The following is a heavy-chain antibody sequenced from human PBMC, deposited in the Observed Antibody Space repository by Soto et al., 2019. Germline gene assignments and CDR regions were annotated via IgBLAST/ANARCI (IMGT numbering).Heavy chain of an antibody. V-gene: IGHV4-34*01. CDR3: AKISSTSCYAIDY. Sequence: SETLSLTCTVYGGSFSGYYLSWIRQPPGKGLEWIGEINHSGSTNYNPSLKSRVTISVDTSKNQFSLKLSSVTAADTAVYYCAKISSTSCYAIDYWGQGTLVTVSS. CDR1: GGSFSGYY. J-gene: IGHJ4*02. D-gene: IGHD2-2*01. CDR2: INHSGST.